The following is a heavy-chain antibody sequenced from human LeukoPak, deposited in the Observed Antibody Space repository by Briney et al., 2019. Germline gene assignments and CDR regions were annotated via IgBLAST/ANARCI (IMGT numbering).Heavy chain of an antibody. CDR2: VNPYSGNT. CDR3: ARERSEVVAAAGNYYYYYMDV. J-gene: IGHJ6*03. CDR1: GYTFTNYD. Sequence: ASVKVSCKASGYTFTNYDINWVRQVTGQGLEWMGWVNPYSGNTGYAQKFQGRVTMTRDTSIRTAYMELSRLRSDDTAVYYCARERSEVVAAAGNYYYYYMDVWGKGTTVTVSS. V-gene: IGHV1-8*01. D-gene: IGHD6-13*01.